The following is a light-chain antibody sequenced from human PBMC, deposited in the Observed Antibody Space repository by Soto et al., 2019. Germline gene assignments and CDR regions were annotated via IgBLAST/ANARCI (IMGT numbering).Light chain of an antibody. Sequence: EKVMTQSPATLSVSPGERATLSCRASQSVSSYLAWYQQKPGQAPRLLIYDAPTRATGVPARFSGSGSGTEFTLTISSLQSEDLAVYYCQQYDDWPETFGQGTKVEIK. J-gene: IGKJ1*01. CDR1: QSVSSY. CDR2: DAP. CDR3: QQYDDWPET. V-gene: IGKV3-15*01.